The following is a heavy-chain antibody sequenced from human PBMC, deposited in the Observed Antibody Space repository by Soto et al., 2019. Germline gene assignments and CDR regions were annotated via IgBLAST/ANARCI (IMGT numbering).Heavy chain of an antibody. D-gene: IGHD3-22*01. Sequence: EVQLLESGGGLVQPGGSLRLSCAASGFTFSLYAMSWVRQAPGKGLEWVSAITGRGGSIQYGDSVKGRFTMSRDNSKNTLYLQMHSLRAEDTAVYYCAKATYYYDSSGYYRVYFDYWGQGTLATVSS. CDR3: AKATYYYDSSGYYRVYFDY. V-gene: IGHV3-23*01. CDR2: ITGRGGSI. J-gene: IGHJ4*02. CDR1: GFTFSLYA.